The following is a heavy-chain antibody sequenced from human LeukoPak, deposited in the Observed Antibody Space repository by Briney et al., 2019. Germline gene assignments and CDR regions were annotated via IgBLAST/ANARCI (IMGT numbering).Heavy chain of an antibody. CDR1: GFTFSSYE. Sequence: GGSLRLSCAASGFTFSSYEMNWVRQAPGKGLEWVSYISSGGSTIYYADSVKGRFTISRDNAKNSLYLQMNSLRAEDTAVYYCARAVSGYDYGAFDIWGQGTMVTVSS. CDR3: ARAVSGYDYGAFDI. V-gene: IGHV3-48*03. D-gene: IGHD5-12*01. CDR2: ISSGGSTI. J-gene: IGHJ3*02.